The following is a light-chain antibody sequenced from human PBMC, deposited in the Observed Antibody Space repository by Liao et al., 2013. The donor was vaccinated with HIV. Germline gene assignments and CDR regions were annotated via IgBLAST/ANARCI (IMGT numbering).Light chain of an antibody. V-gene: IGLV3-21*01. CDR3: QAWDSSTAV. Sequence: SYVLTQPPSVSVAPGKTARITCGGDNFGSKRVHWYQQKSGQAPVLVSYYDSDRPSGIPERFSGSNSGNTATLTISGTQAMDEADYYCQAWDSSTAVFGGGTKLTVL. J-gene: IGLJ2*01. CDR1: NFGSKR. CDR2: YDS.